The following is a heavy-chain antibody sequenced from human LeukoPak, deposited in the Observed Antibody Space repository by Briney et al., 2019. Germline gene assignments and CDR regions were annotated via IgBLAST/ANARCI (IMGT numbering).Heavy chain of an antibody. D-gene: IGHD6-19*01. CDR3: ARDGWHSPNY. Sequence: GASVKVSCKTSGYTFTDDYLHWVRQAPGQGLQWMGWINPNSGGANFAQKFQGRVTLTRDTSISTAYMELSSLRSDDTAVYYWARDGWHSPNYWGQGTQVTVSS. CDR1: GYTFTDDY. J-gene: IGHJ4*02. CDR2: INPNSGGA. V-gene: IGHV1-2*02.